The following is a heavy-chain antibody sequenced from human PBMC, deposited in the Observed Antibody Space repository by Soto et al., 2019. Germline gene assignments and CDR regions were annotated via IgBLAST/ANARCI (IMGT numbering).Heavy chain of an antibody. CDR2: ITHSGST. J-gene: IGHJ4*02. CDR1: GGSFSGYY. D-gene: IGHD3-22*01. CDR3: ARGFGSSGYIGY. V-gene: IGHV4-34*01. Sequence: PSETLSLICAVYGGSFSGYYWSWIRQPPGKGLEWIGEITHSGSTNYNPSLKSRVTISVDTSKNQFSLKLSSVTAADTAVYYCARGFGSSGYIGYWGQGTMVTVSS.